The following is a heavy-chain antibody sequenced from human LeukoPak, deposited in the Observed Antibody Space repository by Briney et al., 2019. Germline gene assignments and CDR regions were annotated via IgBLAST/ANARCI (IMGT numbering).Heavy chain of an antibody. CDR1: GGSISSSSYY. CDR3: ASPYYYGSGSYYTEDDY. D-gene: IGHD3-10*01. V-gene: IGHV4-39*01. Sequence: SETLSLTCTVSGGSISSSSYYWGWIHQPPGKGLEWIRSIYYSGSTYYNPSIKSRVTISVDTSKNQSSLKLSSVTAADTAVYYCASPYYYGSGSYYTEDDYWGQGTLVTVSS. J-gene: IGHJ4*02. CDR2: IYYSGST.